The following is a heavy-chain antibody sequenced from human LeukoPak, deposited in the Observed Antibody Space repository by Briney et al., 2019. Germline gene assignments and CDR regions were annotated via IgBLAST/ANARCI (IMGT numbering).Heavy chain of an antibody. J-gene: IGHJ4*02. CDR1: GFTFSSFP. Sequence: GGSLRLSCVDSGFTFSSFPMSWVRQAPGRGLEWVSTISSSGSTTYCIDSVKGRFTISRDNSRNTLYLQLNSLRGEDTAVYYCARETPAFDYWGQGTLVTVS. D-gene: IGHD4-23*01. CDR2: ISSSGSTT. CDR3: ARETPAFDY. V-gene: IGHV3-23*01.